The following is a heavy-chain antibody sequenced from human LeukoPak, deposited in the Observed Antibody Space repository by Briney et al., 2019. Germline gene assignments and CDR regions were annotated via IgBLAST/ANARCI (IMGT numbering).Heavy chain of an antibody. J-gene: IGHJ4*02. V-gene: IGHV3-21*01. CDR2: ITSSGSYI. CDR1: GFTFDRYT. CDR3: ARADTLNN. Sequence: GGSLRLSCAASGFTFDRYTMNWVRQAPGKGLEWVSSITSSGSYIYYAESVKGRFTISRDNAKSSLYLQMNSLRAEDTAGYYFARADTLNNWAQGALVTVSS. D-gene: IGHD1/OR15-1a*01.